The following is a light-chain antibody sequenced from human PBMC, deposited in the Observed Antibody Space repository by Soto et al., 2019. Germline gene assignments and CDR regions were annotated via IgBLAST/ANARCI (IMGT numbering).Light chain of an antibody. CDR2: AAS. V-gene: IGKV1-39*01. CDR3: QQSYSTPQT. CDR1: QSISSY. J-gene: IGKJ1*01. Sequence: DLQMTQSPSSLSASVGDRVTITCRASQSISSYLNWYQQKPGKAPKLLIYAASSLQSGVPSRFSGSGSGTDFTLTISSLQPEDFATYYCQQSYSTPQTSGQGTKVEIK.